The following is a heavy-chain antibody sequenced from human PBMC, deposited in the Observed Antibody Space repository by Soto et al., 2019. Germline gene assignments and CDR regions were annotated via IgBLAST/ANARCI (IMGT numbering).Heavy chain of an antibody. Sequence: QLQLHESGPGLVKPSATLSLTCNVSGDSIGRFYWSWIRQSAGKGLEWIGRVYSTGGVTYNPALKGRVTISLDRSNNHVSMEMNSVTAADTAVYFCASDLSGTGLDIWGRGTRGSVAS. J-gene: IGHJ6*02. CDR2: VYSTGGV. V-gene: IGHV4-4*07. D-gene: IGHD1-26*01. CDR1: GDSIGRFY. CDR3: ASDLSGTGLDI.